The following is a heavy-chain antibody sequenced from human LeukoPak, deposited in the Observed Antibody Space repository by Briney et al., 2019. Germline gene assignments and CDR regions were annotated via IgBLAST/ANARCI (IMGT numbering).Heavy chain of an antibody. V-gene: IGHV3-23*01. J-gene: IGHJ1*01. CDR1: GFTFSSYA. CDR3: ASSGFTYYYDSSGPRVPFQH. CDR2: ISGSGGSTI. Sequence: QPGGSLRLSCAASGFTFSSYAMSWVRQAPGKGLEWVSAISGSGGSTIYYADSVKGRFTISRDNAKNSLYLQMNSLRAEDTAVYYCASSGFTYYYDSSGPRVPFQHWGQGTLVTVSS. D-gene: IGHD3-22*01.